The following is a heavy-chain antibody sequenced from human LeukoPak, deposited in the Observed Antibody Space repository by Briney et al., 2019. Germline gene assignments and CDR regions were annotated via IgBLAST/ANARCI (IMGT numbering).Heavy chain of an antibody. Sequence: GGSLRLSCAASGFTFSDYYMSWIRQAPGKGLEWVSYISSSGSTIYYADSVKGRFTISRDNAKNSLYLQMNSLRAEDTAVYYCAGGPATDFWSGYSKDYWGQGTLVTVSS. V-gene: IGHV3-11*04. CDR3: AGGPATDFWSGYSKDY. CDR2: ISSSGSTI. CDR1: GFTFSDYY. J-gene: IGHJ4*02. D-gene: IGHD3-3*01.